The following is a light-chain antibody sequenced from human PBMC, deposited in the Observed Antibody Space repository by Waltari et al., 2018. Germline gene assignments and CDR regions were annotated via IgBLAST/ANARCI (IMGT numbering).Light chain of an antibody. CDR3: CSYAGSFYV. CDR2: DVS. CDR1: SSDVGGYKY. Sequence: QSALTQPRSVSGSPGQSVTISCTGTSSDVGGYKYFSWSQHHPGKAPKLMIYDVSKRPSGVPDRFSGSKSGNTASLTISGLQAEDEADYYCCSYAGSFYVFGTGTKVTVL. J-gene: IGLJ1*01. V-gene: IGLV2-11*01.